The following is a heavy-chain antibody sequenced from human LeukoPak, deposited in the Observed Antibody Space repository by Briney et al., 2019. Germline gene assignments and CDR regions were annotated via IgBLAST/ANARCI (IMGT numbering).Heavy chain of an antibody. Sequence: KPSETLSLTCTVSGASISSSRSFWGWIRQPPGNGLEWIVSIFSGRNTYYNPSLKSRVTISVDTSKNQFSLKLSSVTAAATAVYYCASPAVDSSGYYWQNWGQGTLVTVSS. CDR2: IFSGRNT. D-gene: IGHD3-22*01. V-gene: IGHV4-39*07. CDR1: GASISSSRSF. CDR3: ASPAVDSSGYYWQN. J-gene: IGHJ4*02.